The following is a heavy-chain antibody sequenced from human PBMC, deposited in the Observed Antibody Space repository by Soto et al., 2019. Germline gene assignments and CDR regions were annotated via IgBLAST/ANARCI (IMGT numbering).Heavy chain of an antibody. J-gene: IGHJ4*02. D-gene: IGHD1-1*01. CDR3: ARHKETTFTFDY. CDR1: GLSLSTTEVT. V-gene: IGHV2-5*02. CDR2: IYWDDSE. Sequence: QITLKESGPPLVNPTQNLTLTCTFSGLSLSTTEVTVGWIRQPPGKALEWLGLIYWDDSERYSPSLKSRLTITKDTSTNQVILTLTNMDPVDTATYFCARHKETTFTFDYWGQGILVTVSS.